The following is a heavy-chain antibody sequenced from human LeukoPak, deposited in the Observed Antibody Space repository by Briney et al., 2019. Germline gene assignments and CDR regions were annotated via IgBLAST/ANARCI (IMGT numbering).Heavy chain of an antibody. CDR1: GFTFNSYA. CDR3: VKQDWGSQPAGYYFDD. CDR2: IDNTGVNT. Sequence: TGGSLRLSCSASGFTFNSYAVHWVRQAPGKGLEYVSSIDNTGVNTYYADSMKDRFTISRDNSNNTLYLQMSSLRAEDTAVYYCVKQDWGSQPAGYYFDDWGQGTLVTVSS. J-gene: IGHJ4*02. V-gene: IGHV3-64D*09. D-gene: IGHD7-27*01.